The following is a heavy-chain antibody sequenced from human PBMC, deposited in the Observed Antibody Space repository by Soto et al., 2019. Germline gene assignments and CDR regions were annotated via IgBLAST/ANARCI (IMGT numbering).Heavy chain of an antibody. D-gene: IGHD2-2*01. J-gene: IGHJ6*02. Sequence: GASVKVSCKASGGTFSSYAISWVRQAPGQGLEWMGGIIPIFGTANYAQKFQGRVTITADESTSTAYMELSSLRSEDTAVYYCAQPPLLDYYYYYGMDVWGQGTTVTVSS. V-gene: IGHV1-69*13. CDR1: GGTFSSYA. CDR2: IIPIFGTA. CDR3: AQPPLLDYYYYYGMDV.